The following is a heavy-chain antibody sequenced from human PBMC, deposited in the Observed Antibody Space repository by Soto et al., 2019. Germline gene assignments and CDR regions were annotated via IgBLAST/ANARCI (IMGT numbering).Heavy chain of an antibody. J-gene: IGHJ5*02. CDR2: INPYRGDT. V-gene: IGHV1-2*02. D-gene: IGHD6-19*01. CDR3: ARLLLLSGTIPVTGFGWFDP. Sequence: VQLVHSGTDVKKPGASVRVSCKASGYNFIDNSIHWVRQAPGQGLEWMGWINPYRGDTKYGQTFQGRVTMTRDTPISSAYSELSRLTSDDTAVYFCARLLLLSGTIPVTGFGWFDPWGQGTLVTVSS. CDR1: GYNFIDNS.